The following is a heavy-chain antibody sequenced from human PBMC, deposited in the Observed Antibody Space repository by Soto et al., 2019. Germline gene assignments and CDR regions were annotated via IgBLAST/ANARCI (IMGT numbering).Heavy chain of an antibody. D-gene: IGHD3-10*01. Sequence: EVQLLESGGGLVQPGGSLRLSCAASGFAFSSYAMNWVRQAPGKGLAWVSLLSGSGRSTYYADCVKGRFTVSRDNSKNTLYLQMNSLRAEDTAVYFCAKQRRFGELLLPFDYWGQGTLVTVSS. CDR3: AKQRRFGELLLPFDY. V-gene: IGHV3-23*01. CDR2: LSGSGRST. J-gene: IGHJ4*02. CDR1: GFAFSSYA.